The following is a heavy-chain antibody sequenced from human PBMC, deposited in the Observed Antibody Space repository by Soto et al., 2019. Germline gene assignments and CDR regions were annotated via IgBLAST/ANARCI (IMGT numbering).Heavy chain of an antibody. Sequence: SVEVSGKASGGTFSSYAISWVRQAPGQGLEWMGGIIPIFGTANYAQKFQGRVTITADKSTSTAYMELSSLRSEDTAVYYCARDRRGYYDSSGYYFDYWGQGTLVTVSS. D-gene: IGHD3-22*01. CDR2: IIPIFGTA. V-gene: IGHV1-69*06. J-gene: IGHJ4*02. CDR3: ARDRRGYYDSSGYYFDY. CDR1: GGTFSSYA.